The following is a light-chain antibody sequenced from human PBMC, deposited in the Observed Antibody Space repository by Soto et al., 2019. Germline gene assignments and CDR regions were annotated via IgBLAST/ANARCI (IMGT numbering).Light chain of an antibody. CDR2: EVS. J-gene: IGLJ1*01. V-gene: IGLV2-8*01. CDR1: SSDIGAYIY. CDR3: QSYESSSLSGFV. Sequence: QSALTQPPSASGSPGQSVTISCTGTSSDIGAYIYVSWYQQHPGKAPKLMISEVSRRPSGVPERFSGSKSGNTASLTVSGLQADDEADYDCQSYESSSLSGFVFGTGTKVTVL.